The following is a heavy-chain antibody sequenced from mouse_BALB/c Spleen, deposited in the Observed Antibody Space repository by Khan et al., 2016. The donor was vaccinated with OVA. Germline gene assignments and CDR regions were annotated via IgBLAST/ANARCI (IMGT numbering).Heavy chain of an antibody. V-gene: IGHV8-12*01. CDR3: SRITTVVPYYYAMDY. CDR2: IYWDDDK. D-gene: IGHD1-1*01. J-gene: IGHJ4*01. Sequence: QVTLKESGPGILQPSQTLSLTCSFSGFSLSTSGMGVSWIRQPSGKGLEWLAYIYWDDDKRYNPSLKSRLTISKDTSRNQVFLKITSVDTADTATYYCSRITTVVPYYYAMDYWGQGTSVTVSS. CDR1: GFSLSTSGMG.